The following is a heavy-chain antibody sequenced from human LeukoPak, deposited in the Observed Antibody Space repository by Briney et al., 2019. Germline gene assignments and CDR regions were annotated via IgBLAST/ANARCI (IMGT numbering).Heavy chain of an antibody. D-gene: IGHD6-25*01. V-gene: IGHV3-30*18. Sequence: GRSLRLSCAASGFTFSSYGMHWVRQAPGKGLEWVAVISYDGSNKYYADSVKGRFTISRDNSKNTLYLQMNSLRAEDTAVYYCAKATRRRPGIASVWGQGTLVTVSS. CDR3: AKATRRRPGIASV. CDR2: ISYDGSNK. J-gene: IGHJ4*02. CDR1: GFTFSSYG.